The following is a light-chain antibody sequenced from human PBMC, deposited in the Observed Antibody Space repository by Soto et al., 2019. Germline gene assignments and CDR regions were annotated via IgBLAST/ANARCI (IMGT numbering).Light chain of an antibody. Sequence: QSVLTQPPSVSGAPGQRVTISCTGSSSNIGAGYDVHWYQQLPGTAPKLLIYDNSNRPSGVPDRFSGSKSGTSSSLAITGLQADDEADYYCQSYDSSLSAYVFGTGTNVTVL. V-gene: IGLV1-40*01. CDR3: QSYDSSLSAYV. CDR2: DNS. CDR1: SSNIGAGYD. J-gene: IGLJ1*01.